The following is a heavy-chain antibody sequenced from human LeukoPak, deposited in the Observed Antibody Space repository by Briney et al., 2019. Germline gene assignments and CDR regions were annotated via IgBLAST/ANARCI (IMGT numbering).Heavy chain of an antibody. CDR2: INSDGSST. Sequence: PGGSLRLSCAASGFTFSSYWMHWVRQAPGKGLVWVSRINSDGSSTSYADSVKGRFTISRDNAKNTLYLQMNSLRAEDTAVYYCARDSDYDFWSGYYRWTDYWGRGTLVTVSS. J-gene: IGHJ4*02. CDR3: ARDSDYDFWSGYYRWTDY. V-gene: IGHV3-74*01. CDR1: GFTFSSYW. D-gene: IGHD3-3*01.